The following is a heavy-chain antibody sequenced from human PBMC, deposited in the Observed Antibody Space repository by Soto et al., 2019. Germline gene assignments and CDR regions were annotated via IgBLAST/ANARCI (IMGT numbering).Heavy chain of an antibody. D-gene: IGHD3-10*01. V-gene: IGHV3-53*01. J-gene: IGHJ4*02. CDR1: GFTVSNNY. CDR2: IYSGGYT. CDR3: GTDRGGGGY. Sequence: ESGGGLIQPGGSLRLSCAVSGFTVSNNYMSWVRQAPGKGLEGVSVIYSGGYTAYGDSVKGRFTISRDNSKNTLYLQMNSRGPDHAGVYYGGTDRGGGGYWGQGTLVTVSS.